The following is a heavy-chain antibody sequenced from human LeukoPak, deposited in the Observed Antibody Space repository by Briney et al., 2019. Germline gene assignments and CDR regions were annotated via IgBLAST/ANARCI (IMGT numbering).Heavy chain of an antibody. Sequence: GGSLRLSCAASGFTFDDYAMHWVRQAPGKGLEWVSLTSGDSGYTYYTDSVKGRFTISRDNRKNSLYLQMNSLRTEDTALYYCAKGRSGWHWFDPWGQGTLVTVSS. CDR1: GFTFDDYA. CDR2: TSGDSGYT. CDR3: AKGRSGWHWFDP. J-gene: IGHJ5*02. V-gene: IGHV3-43*02. D-gene: IGHD6-19*01.